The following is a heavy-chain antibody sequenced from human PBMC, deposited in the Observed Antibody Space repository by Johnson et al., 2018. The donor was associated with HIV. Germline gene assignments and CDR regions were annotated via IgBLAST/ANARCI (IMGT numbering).Heavy chain of an antibody. CDR2: IKSKTDGGTT. CDR3: ARATRSSSSGRHDAFDI. Sequence: VQLVESGGGVVQPGRSLRLSCSASGFTFSSYGMHWVRQAPGKGLEWVGRIKSKTDGGTTDYAAPVKGRFTISRHDSKNTLYLQMNSLRAEDTAVYYCARATRSSSSGRHDAFDIWGQGTMVAVSS. D-gene: IGHD6-6*01. V-gene: IGHV3-15*01. J-gene: IGHJ3*02. CDR1: GFTFSSYG.